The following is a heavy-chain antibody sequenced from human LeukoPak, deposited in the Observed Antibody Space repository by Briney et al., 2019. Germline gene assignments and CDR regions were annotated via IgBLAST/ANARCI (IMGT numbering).Heavy chain of an antibody. CDR2: IIPIFGTA. J-gene: IGHJ4*02. D-gene: IGHD1-1*01. CDR1: GGTFSSYA. CDR3: ASTTGTMYYFDY. Sequence: ASVKVSCKASGGTFSSYANSWVRQAPGQGLEWMGGIIPIFGTANYAQKFQGRVTITADESTSTAYMELSSLRSEDTAVYYCASTTGTMYYFDYWGQGTLVTVSS. V-gene: IGHV1-69*13.